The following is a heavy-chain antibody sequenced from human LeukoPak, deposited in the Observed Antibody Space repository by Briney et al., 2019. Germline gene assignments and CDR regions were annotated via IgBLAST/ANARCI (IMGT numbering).Heavy chain of an antibody. J-gene: IGHJ3*02. V-gene: IGHV4-59*08. CDR2: IYYSGST. CDR3: ARHREDAFDI. D-gene: IGHD3-10*01. CDR1: GGSISSYY. Sequence: PSETLSLTCTVSGGSISSYYWSWIRQPPGKGLEWIGYIYYSGSTNYNPSLKSRVTISVDTSKNQFSLKLSSVTAADMAVYYCARHREDAFDIWGQGTMVTVSS.